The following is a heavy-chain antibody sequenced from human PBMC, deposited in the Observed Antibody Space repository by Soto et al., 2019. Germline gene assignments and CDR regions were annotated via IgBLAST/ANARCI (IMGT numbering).Heavy chain of an antibody. J-gene: IGHJ4*02. D-gene: IGHD6-13*01. CDR3: ARRGPGTYFDY. Sequence: LRLSCAASGFTFSSYTMRWVRQAPGKGLEWVSAVSGSGGSTYYADSVKGRFTISRDNSKNTLYLQMNSLRAEDTAVYYCARRGPGTYFDYWGQGTLVTVSS. CDR1: GFTFSSYT. V-gene: IGHV3-23*01. CDR2: VSGSGGST.